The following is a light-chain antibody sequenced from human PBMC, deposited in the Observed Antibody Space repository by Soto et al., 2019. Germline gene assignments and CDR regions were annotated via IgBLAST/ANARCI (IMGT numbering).Light chain of an antibody. J-gene: IGKJ2*01. CDR2: AAS. CDR1: QSISSY. Sequence: DIQMTQSPSSLSASVGYRVTITCRASQSISSYLNWYQQKPGKAPKLLIYAASSLQSGVPSRFSGSGSGTDFTLTISSLQHEDFATYYCQQSYSTPYTFGPGTKVDIK. CDR3: QQSYSTPYT. V-gene: IGKV1-39*01.